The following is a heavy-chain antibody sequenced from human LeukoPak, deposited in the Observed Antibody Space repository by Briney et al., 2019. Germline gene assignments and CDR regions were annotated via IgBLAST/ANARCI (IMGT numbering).Heavy chain of an antibody. CDR2: IYYSGST. Sequence: SETLSLTCTVSGSSISSHYWSWIRQPPGKGLEWIGEIYYSGSTSYNPSLKSRVTISVDTSKKQFSLKLSSVTAADTAVYYCARDRRSSGADAFDIWGQGTLVTVSS. CDR1: GSSISSHY. D-gene: IGHD3-22*01. CDR3: ARDRRSSGADAFDI. V-gene: IGHV4-59*11. J-gene: IGHJ3*02.